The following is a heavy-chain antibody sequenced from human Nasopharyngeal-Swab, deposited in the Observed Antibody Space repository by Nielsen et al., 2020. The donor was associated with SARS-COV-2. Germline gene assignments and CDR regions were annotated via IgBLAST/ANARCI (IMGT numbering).Heavy chain of an antibody. Sequence: GGSLRLSCAASGFTFSSYEMNWVRQAPGKGLEWVSYISSSGSTIYYADSVKGRFTISRDNAKNSLYLQMNSLRAEDTAVYYCARDQWGYSSGWFGYYGMDVWGQGTTVTVSS. D-gene: IGHD6-19*01. CDR1: GFTFSSYE. CDR3: ARDQWGYSSGWFGYYGMDV. CDR2: ISSSGSTI. V-gene: IGHV3-48*03. J-gene: IGHJ6*02.